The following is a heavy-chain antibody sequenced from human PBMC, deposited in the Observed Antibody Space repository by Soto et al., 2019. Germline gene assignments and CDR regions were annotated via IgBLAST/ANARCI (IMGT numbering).Heavy chain of an antibody. J-gene: IGHJ4*02. CDR3: ARPDNNYVAY. D-gene: IGHD2-15*01. Sequence: GESLKISCKGSGYIFTSYWICCWRQMPGKVLEWMAIINPGDSETRYSPAFQGQVTISADKSIATAYLQWSSLKASDTAMYYCARPDNNYVAYWGQGTLVTVSS. V-gene: IGHV5-51*01. CDR2: INPGDSET. CDR1: GYIFTSYW.